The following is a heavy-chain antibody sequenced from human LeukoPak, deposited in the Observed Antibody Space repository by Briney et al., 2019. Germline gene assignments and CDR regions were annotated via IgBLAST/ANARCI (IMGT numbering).Heavy chain of an antibody. J-gene: IGHJ3*02. D-gene: IGHD2-21*01. CDR2: IYYSGST. CDR1: GASISSSSYY. CDR3: ARDPLIVVVNDGAFDI. V-gene: IGHV4-39*07. Sequence: SETLSLTCNVSGASISSSSYYWGWIRQPPGKGLEWIGRIYYSGSTYYNPSLKSRVTISVDTSKNQFSLKLSSVTAADTAVYYCARDPLIVVVNDGAFDIWGQGTMVTVSS.